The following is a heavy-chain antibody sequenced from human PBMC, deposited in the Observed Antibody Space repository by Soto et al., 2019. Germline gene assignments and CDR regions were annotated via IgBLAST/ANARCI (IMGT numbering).Heavy chain of an antibody. Sequence: PSETMSLTCTVSCGSISSGDYYWSWIRQPPGKGLEWIGYIYYSGSTYYNPSLKSRVTISVDTSKNQFSLKLSSVTAADTAVYYCARDGAAAGTGYWGQGTLVTVSS. CDR2: IYYSGST. D-gene: IGHD6-13*01. J-gene: IGHJ4*02. CDR1: CGSISSGDYY. CDR3: ARDGAAAGTGY. V-gene: IGHV4-30-4*01.